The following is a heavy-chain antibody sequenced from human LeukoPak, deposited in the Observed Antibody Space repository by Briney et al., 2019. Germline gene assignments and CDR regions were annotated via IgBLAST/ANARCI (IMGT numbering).Heavy chain of an antibody. CDR2: ISSSSSYI. D-gene: IGHD3-10*01. V-gene: IGHV3-21*01. CDR1: GFTFSSYS. J-gene: IGHJ4*02. CDR3: ARDLWFGEIGY. Sequence: GGSLRLSCAASGFTFSSYSMNWVRQAPGKGLEWVSSISSSSSYIYYADSVKGRFTISRDNAKNSLYLQMNSLRAEDTAAYYCARDLWFGEIGYWGQGTLVTVSS.